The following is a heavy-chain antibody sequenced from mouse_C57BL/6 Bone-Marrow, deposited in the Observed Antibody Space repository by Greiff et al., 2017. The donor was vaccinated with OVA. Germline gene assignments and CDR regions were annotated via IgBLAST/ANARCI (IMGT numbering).Heavy chain of an antibody. CDR3: GRSGKVVADYAMDY. CDR1: GFTFSDYG. V-gene: IGHV5-17*01. J-gene: IGHJ4*01. Sequence: EVKLVESGGGLVKPGGSLKLSCAASGFTFSDYGMHWVRQAPEKGLEWVAYISSGSSTIYYADTVKGRFTISRDNAKNTLFLQMTSLRSEDTTMYYCGRSGKVVADYAMDYWGQGTSVTVSS. CDR2: ISSGSSTI. D-gene: IGHD1-3*01.